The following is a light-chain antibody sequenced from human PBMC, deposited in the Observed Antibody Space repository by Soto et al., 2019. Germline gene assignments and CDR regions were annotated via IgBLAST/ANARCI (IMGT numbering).Light chain of an antibody. CDR3: QQYNNWPLT. J-gene: IGKJ4*01. CDR2: HAS. V-gene: IGKV3-15*01. Sequence: EIVMTQSPATLSVSPGERATLSCRASQSMYNNLAWYQQKPGQAPRLLIYHASARATGIPARFSGSGSGTEFPLPISSLQSEDFAVYYCQQYNNWPLTFGGGTKVEI. CDR1: QSMYNN.